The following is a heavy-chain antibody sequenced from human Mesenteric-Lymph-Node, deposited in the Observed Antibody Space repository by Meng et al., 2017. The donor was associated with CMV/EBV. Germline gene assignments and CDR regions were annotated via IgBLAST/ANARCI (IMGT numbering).Heavy chain of an antibody. Sequence: ASVKVSCKASGYTFTGYYMHWVRQAPGQGPEWMGWINPKSGDTNYAQKFQGRVTMTGDTSTSAAYMELSRLRSDDTAVYYCAKSDYGEVLDYFDYWGQGTLVTVSS. D-gene: IGHD4-17*01. J-gene: IGHJ4*02. V-gene: IGHV1-2*02. CDR1: GYTFTGYY. CDR3: AKSDYGEVLDYFDY. CDR2: INPKSGDT.